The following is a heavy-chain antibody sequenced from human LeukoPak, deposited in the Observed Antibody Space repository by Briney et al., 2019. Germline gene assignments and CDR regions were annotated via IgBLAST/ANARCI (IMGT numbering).Heavy chain of an antibody. D-gene: IGHD1-1*01. V-gene: IGHV4-30-4*01. CDR1: GGSISSGVYY. Sequence: SQTLSLTCTVFGGSISSGVYYWNWIRQPPGKGLEWIGYIYYSGSTYYNPSLKSRVTISVDTSKNQFSLKLSSVTAADTAVYYCARGGTNDAFDIWGQGAMVTVSS. J-gene: IGHJ3*02. CDR2: IYYSGST. CDR3: ARGGTNDAFDI.